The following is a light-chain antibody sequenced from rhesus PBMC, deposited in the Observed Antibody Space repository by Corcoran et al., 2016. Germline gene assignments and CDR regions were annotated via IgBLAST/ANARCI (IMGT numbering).Light chain of an antibody. Sequence: DIQMTQSPSSLSASVGDRVTITCQASQGISTWLAWYQQKPGKASKLLMYAGSNLQSGVPSRVSGSGSGTYFTLTISSLQPEDFATYYWHQHNSYPYSFGQGTKVEIK. CDR1: QGISTW. CDR3: HQHNSYPYS. CDR2: AGS. V-gene: IGKV1-33*02. J-gene: IGKJ2*01.